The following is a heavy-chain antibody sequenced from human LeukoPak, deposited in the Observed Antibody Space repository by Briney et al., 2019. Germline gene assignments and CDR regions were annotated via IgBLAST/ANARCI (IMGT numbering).Heavy chain of an antibody. CDR1: GGSISSYY. V-gene: IGHV4-59*08. J-gene: IGHJ4*02. CDR3: ASQSKGTFDY. Sequence: PSETLSLTCTVSGGSISSYYWSWIRQPPGKGLEWIGYIYYSGSTYYNPSLKSRVTISVDTSKNQFSLKLSSVTAADTAVYYCASQSKGTFDYWGQGTLVTVSS. CDR2: IYYSGST.